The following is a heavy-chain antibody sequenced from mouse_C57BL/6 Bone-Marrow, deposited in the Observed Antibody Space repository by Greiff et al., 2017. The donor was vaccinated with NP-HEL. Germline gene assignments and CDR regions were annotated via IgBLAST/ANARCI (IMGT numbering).Heavy chain of an antibody. J-gene: IGHJ2*01. CDR1: GYTFTSYG. CDR2: IYPRSGNT. D-gene: IGHD4-1*01. V-gene: IGHV1-81*01. Sequence: LVESGAELARPGASVKLSCKASGYTFTSYGISWVKQRTGPGLEWIGEIYPRSGNTYYNEKFKGKATLTADKSSSTAYMELRSLTAEDSAVYFCARSNWGGDWGQGTTLTVSA. CDR3: ARSNWGGD.